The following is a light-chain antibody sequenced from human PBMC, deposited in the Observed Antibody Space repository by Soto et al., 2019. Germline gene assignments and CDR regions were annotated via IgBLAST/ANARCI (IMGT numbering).Light chain of an antibody. J-gene: IGLJ1*01. V-gene: IGLV2-11*01. Sequence: QSALTQPRSVSGSPGQSVTISCTGTSCDVGGYNHVSWYQHHPAKAPKFLIYDVTQPPSGLPDRSSGYTSGKAAFLTISGLQAEDEAYYYCCSDAGTYTFVFGTGTKLTVL. CDR1: SCDVGGYNH. CDR2: DVT. CDR3: CSDAGTYTFV.